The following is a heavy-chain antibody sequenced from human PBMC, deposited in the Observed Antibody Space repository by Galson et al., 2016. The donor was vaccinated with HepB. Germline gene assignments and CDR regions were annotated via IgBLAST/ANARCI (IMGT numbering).Heavy chain of an antibody. V-gene: IGHV3-53*01. CDR2: IYSGGST. D-gene: IGHD3-9*01. Sequence: SLRLSCAASGFTVYSTYMSWVRQAPGKGLEWVSVIYSGGSTYYADSVKGRFTISRDNSRNILYLQMNSLRAEDAAVYYCARDRSFGILTDRGGYFDLWGRGTLVTVSS. CDR3: ARDRSFGILTDRGGYFDL. J-gene: IGHJ2*01. CDR1: GFTVYSTY.